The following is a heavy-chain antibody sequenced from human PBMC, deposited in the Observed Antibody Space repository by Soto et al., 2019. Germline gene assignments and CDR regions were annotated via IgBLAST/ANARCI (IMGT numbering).Heavy chain of an antibody. CDR3: ARQDTSGYAFDY. V-gene: IGHV4-59*08. CDR2: ISYSGST. CDR1: GSSISSFQ. D-gene: IGHD3-22*01. J-gene: IGHJ4*02. Sequence: PPETLSLTYTVSGSSISSFQWNWIRQSPGKGLEWIGYISYSGSTNYNPSLKSRVTISVDTSKNQFSLKLSSVTAADTAVYYCARQDTSGYAFDYWGQGTLVTVS.